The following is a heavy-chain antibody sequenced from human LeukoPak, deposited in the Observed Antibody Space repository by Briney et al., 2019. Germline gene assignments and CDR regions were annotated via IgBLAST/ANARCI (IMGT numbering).Heavy chain of an antibody. CDR3: AKAYGSKREPCDY. CDR2: ITWDGGST. J-gene: IGHJ4*02. V-gene: IGHV3-43D*03. Sequence: GGSLRLSCAASGFNFDDYAMHWVRQVPGKGLEWVSLITWDGGSTYYADSVKGRFTISRDNSKNSLYLQMNNLRGEDTALCYCAKAYGSKREPCDYWGQGTLVTVSS. D-gene: IGHD1-26*01. CDR1: GFNFDDYA.